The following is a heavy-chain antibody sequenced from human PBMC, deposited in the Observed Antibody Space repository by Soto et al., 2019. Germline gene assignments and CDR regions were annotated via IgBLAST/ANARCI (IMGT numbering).Heavy chain of an antibody. V-gene: IGHV1-46*01. CDR3: ARENSGSYVFEH. Sequence: QVQLVQSGAEAKRPGASVKLSCKASGYTFTTYYMHWVRQAPGQGPEWMGLINPGAGTPANAQKFQGRVTMARDTSSTTIYMAPRSLRSDDTAVYYCARENSGSYVFEHWGQGALITVSS. D-gene: IGHD1-26*01. CDR2: INPGAGTP. J-gene: IGHJ4*02. CDR1: GYTFTTYY.